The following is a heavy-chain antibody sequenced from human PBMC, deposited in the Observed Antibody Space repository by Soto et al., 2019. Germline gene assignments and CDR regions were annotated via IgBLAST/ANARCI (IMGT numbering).Heavy chain of an antibody. J-gene: IGHJ5*02. CDR1: GGTFSSYT. CDR2: IIPILGIA. Sequence: QVQLVQSGAEVKKPGSSVKVSCKASGGTFSSYTISWVRQAPGQGLEWMGRIIPILGIANYAQKFQGRVTITADKSTSTAYMELRSLRSEDTAVYYCARVADAANGWFDPWGQGTLVTVSS. D-gene: IGHD7-27*01. V-gene: IGHV1-69*02. CDR3: ARVADAANGWFDP.